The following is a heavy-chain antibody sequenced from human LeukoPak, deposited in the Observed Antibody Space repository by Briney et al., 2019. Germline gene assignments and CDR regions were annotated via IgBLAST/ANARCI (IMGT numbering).Heavy chain of an antibody. D-gene: IGHD6-6*01. J-gene: IGHJ5*02. CDR3: AREYSSSSGTWFDR. Sequence: ASVKLSCKASGGTFSSYAISWVRQAPGQGLEWRGGIIPIFGTANYAQKFQGRVTITADESTSTAYMELSSLRSEDTAVYYCAREYSSSSGTWFDRWGQGTLVTVSS. CDR1: GGTFSSYA. V-gene: IGHV1-69*13. CDR2: IIPIFGTA.